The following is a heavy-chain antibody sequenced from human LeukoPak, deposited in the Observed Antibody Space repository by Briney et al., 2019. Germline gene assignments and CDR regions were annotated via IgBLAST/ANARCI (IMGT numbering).Heavy chain of an antibody. D-gene: IGHD4-23*01. J-gene: IGHJ3*02. CDR3: ATLNYGGKSNDAFDI. Sequence: SQTLFLTCTVSGGSISTYYWTWIRQPPGKGLEWIWYIYYGGSTDYNPSLKSRVTISADTSKNHFSLKVSAVTAADTAVYYCATLNYGGKSNDAFDIWGQGTMVTVSS. CDR2: IYYGGST. V-gene: IGHV4-59*01. CDR1: GGSISTYY.